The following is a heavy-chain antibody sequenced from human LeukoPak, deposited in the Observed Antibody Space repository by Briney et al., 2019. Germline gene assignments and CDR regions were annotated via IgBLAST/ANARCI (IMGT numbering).Heavy chain of an antibody. V-gene: IGHV4-39*07. J-gene: IGHJ3*02. CDR2: IYYSGST. D-gene: IGHD3-22*01. CDR3: ARVGSSGFRDHDAFDI. Sequence: PSQTLSLTCTVSGGSISSSSYYWGWIRQPPGKGLEWIGSIYYSGSTYYNPSLKSRVTISVDTSKNQFSLKLSSVTAADTAVYYCARVGSSGFRDHDAFDIWGQGTMVTVSS. CDR1: GGSISSSSYY.